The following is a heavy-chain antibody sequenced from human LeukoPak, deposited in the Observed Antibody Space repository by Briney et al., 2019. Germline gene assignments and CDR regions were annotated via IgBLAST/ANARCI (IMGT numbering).Heavy chain of an antibody. D-gene: IGHD5-12*01. Sequence: GGSLRLSCAASGFTFSNAWMSGVRQAPGKGLEGVGRIKSKTDAGTTDDASTVTGKFTISRDDSKNTLYLQMNSLKTEDTAVYYCTTASSGHVFQHWGQGTLVTVSS. CDR2: IKSKTDAGTT. CDR1: GFTFSNAW. J-gene: IGHJ1*01. CDR3: TTASSGHVFQH. V-gene: IGHV3-15*01.